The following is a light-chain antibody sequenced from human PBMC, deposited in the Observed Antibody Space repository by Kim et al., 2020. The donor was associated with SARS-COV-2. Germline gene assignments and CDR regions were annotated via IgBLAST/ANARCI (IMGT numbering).Light chain of an antibody. CDR1: SLRSYY. Sequence: SSELTQDPAVYVALGQTVRITCQGDSLRSYYASWYQQKPGQAPVLVIYGKNNRPSGIPDRFSGSSSGNTASLTITGAQAEDEADYYCNSRDSSGNQVFGG. CDR2: GKN. V-gene: IGLV3-19*01. J-gene: IGLJ3*02. CDR3: NSRDSSGNQV.